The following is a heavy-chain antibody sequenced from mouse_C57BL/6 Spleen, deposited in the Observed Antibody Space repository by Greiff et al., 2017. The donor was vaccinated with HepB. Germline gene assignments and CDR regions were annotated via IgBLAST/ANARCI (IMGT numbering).Heavy chain of an antibody. CDR2: INPSSGYT. J-gene: IGHJ1*03. CDR1: GYTFTSYW. D-gene: IGHD1-1*01. Sequence: VQVVESGAELAKPGASVKLSCKASGYTFTSYWMHWVKQRPGQGLEWIGYINPSSGYTKYNQKFKDKATLTADKSSSTAYMQLSSLTYEDSAVYYCAALLLLNFDVWGTGTTVTVSS. CDR3: AALLLLNFDV. V-gene: IGHV1-7*01.